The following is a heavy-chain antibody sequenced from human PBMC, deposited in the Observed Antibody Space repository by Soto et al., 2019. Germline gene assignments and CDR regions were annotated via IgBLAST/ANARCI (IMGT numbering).Heavy chain of an antibody. V-gene: IGHV3-15*07. CDR3: TTDSYITIVTVRFDY. Sequence: GGSLRLSCAASGFTFSNAWINWVRQAPGKGLEWVGRIKSKTDGGTTDFAATVKGRFAISIDDSKNMVYLQMNSLKTEDTAVYYCTTDSYITIVTVRFDYWGRGTLVTVSS. CDR2: IKSKTDGGTT. CDR1: GFTFSNAW. D-gene: IGHD2-2*02. J-gene: IGHJ4*01.